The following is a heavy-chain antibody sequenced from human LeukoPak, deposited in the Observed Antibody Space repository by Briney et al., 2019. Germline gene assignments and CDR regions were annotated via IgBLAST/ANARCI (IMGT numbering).Heavy chain of an antibody. D-gene: IGHD5-12*01. CDR2: TYSSGST. J-gene: IGHJ4*02. Sequence: SETLSLTCTVSGGSISRGSYYWSWIRQPAGKGLEWIGRTYSSGSTNYNPSLKSRVAISVDTSKNQFSLKLSSVTAADTAVYYCARVSGYDWESFYDYWGQGTLVTVAS. V-gene: IGHV4-61*02. CDR1: GGSISRGSYY. CDR3: ARVSGYDWESFYDY.